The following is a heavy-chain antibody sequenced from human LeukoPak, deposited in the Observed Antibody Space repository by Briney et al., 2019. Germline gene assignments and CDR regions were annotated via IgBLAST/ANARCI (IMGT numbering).Heavy chain of an antibody. CDR1: GFGFSNYW. V-gene: IGHV3-7*03. Sequence: GGSLRLSCAASGFGFSNYWMTWVRQAPGKGLEWVAHIKEDGNEKYYVDSVKGRFTISRDNAKNSLYLQMNGLRAEDTAVYYCARVSGWYFDYWGQGALVTVSS. D-gene: IGHD6-25*01. CDR2: IKEDGNEK. J-gene: IGHJ4*02. CDR3: ARVSGWYFDY.